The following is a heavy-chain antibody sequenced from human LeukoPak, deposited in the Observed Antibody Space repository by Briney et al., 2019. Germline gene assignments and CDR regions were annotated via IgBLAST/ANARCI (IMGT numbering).Heavy chain of an antibody. CDR1: GYTFTSYG. Sequence: ASVKVSCKASGYTFTSYGISWVRQAPGQGLEWMGWISAYNGNTNYAQKFQGRVTITADGSTSTAYMELSSLRSEDTAVYYCARGFSSSWYGLFGYWGQGTLVTVSS. CDR2: ISAYNGNT. J-gene: IGHJ4*02. CDR3: ARGFSSSWYGLFGY. D-gene: IGHD6-13*01. V-gene: IGHV1-18*01.